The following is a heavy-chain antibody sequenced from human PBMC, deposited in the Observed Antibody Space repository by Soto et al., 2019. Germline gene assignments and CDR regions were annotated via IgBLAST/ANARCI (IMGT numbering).Heavy chain of an antibody. V-gene: IGHV1-2*04. CDR1: GYTFAGYY. Sequence: ASVKVSCKASGYTFAGYYMHWVRQAPGQGLEWMGWINPNSGGTNYAQKFQGWVTMTRDTSISTAYMELSRLRSDDTAVYYCARGSSGWLLAGSGYYGMAVWGQGTTVTVSS. CDR2: INPNSGGT. D-gene: IGHD6-19*01. J-gene: IGHJ6*02. CDR3: ARGSSGWLLAGSGYYGMAV.